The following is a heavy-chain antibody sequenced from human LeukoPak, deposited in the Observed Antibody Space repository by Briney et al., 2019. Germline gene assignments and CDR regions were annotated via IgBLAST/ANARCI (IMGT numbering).Heavy chain of an antibody. CDR1: GFTFSSYG. V-gene: IGHV3-30*02. Sequence: GGSLRLSCAASGFTFSSYGMHWVRQAPGKGLEWVAFIRYDGSNKYYADSVKGRLTISRDNSKNTLYLQMNSLRAEDTAVYYCASGGPEYFQHWGQGTLVTVSS. D-gene: IGHD2-15*01. CDR2: IRYDGSNK. J-gene: IGHJ1*01. CDR3: ASGGPEYFQH.